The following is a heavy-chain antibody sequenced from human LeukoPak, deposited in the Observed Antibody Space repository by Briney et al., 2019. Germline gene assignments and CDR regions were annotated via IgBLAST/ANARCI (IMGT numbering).Heavy chain of an antibody. CDR2: IYSADST. CDR1: GFTVRSNY. Sequence: GESLRLSCAAPGFTVRSNYMSWVRQAPGKGLEWVSIIYSADSTYYADSVKGRFTISRHNSKNTLYLQMNSLRADDTAVYYCARVGGGNSGPFDYWGQGTLVTVSS. V-gene: IGHV3-53*04. CDR3: ARVGGGNSGPFDY. J-gene: IGHJ4*02. D-gene: IGHD1-7*01.